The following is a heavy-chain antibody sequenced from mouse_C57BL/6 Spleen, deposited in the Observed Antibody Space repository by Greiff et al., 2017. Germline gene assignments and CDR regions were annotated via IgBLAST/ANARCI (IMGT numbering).Heavy chain of an antibody. CDR2: FYPGSGSI. D-gene: IGHD1-1*01. Sequence: QVHVKQSGAELVKPGASVKLSCKASGYTFTEYTIHWVKQRSGQGLEWIGWFYPGSGSIKYNEKFKDKATLTADKSSSTVYMELSRLTSEDSEVYFCARHEARSGTVVATKAMDYWGQGTSVTVSS. J-gene: IGHJ4*01. V-gene: IGHV1-62-2*01. CDR1: GYTFTEYT. CDR3: ARHEARSGTVVATKAMDY.